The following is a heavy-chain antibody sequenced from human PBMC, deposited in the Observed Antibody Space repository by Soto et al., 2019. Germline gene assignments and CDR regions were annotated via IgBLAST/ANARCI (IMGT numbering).Heavy chain of an antibody. CDR1: GGSISSYY. J-gene: IGHJ5*02. D-gene: IGHD3-22*01. Sequence: SETLSLTCTVSGGSISSYYWSWIRQPPGKGLEWIGSIYYSGSTYYNPSLKSRVTISVDTSKNQFSLKLSSVTAADTAVYYCARHYYDSSGYLGTYNWFDPWGQGTLVTSPQ. V-gene: IGHV4-59*05. CDR2: IYYSGST. CDR3: ARHYYDSSGYLGTYNWFDP.